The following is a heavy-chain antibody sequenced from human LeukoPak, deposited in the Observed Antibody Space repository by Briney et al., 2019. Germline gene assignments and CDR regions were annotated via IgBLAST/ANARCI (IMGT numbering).Heavy chain of an antibody. J-gene: IGHJ4*02. Sequence: ASVKVSCKASGYTFTSYGISWVRQAPGQGLEWMGWISAYNGNTNYAQKLQGRVTMTTDTSTSTAYMELRSLRSDDTAVYYCARCDSSGCILHRTYYFDYWGQGTLVTVSS. CDR3: ARCDSSGCILHRTYYFDY. V-gene: IGHV1-18*01. CDR2: ISAYNGNT. D-gene: IGHD3-22*01. CDR1: GYTFTSYG.